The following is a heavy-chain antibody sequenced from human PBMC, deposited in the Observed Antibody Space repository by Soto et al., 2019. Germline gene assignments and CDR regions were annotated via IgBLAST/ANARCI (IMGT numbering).Heavy chain of an antibody. Sequence: SETLSLTCAVYGGSFSGYYWSWIRQPPGKGLEWIGEINHSGSTNYNPSLKSRVTISVDTSKNQFSLKLSSVTAADTAVYYYARGSLNRLGYCSGGSCYLPNYYYMDVWGKGTTVTVSS. CDR3: ARGSLNRLGYCSGGSCYLPNYYYMDV. J-gene: IGHJ6*03. D-gene: IGHD2-15*01. CDR1: GGSFSGYY. V-gene: IGHV4-34*01. CDR2: INHSGST.